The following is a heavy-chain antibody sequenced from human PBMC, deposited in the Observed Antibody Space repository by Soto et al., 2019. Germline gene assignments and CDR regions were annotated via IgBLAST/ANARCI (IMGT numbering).Heavy chain of an antibody. CDR2: IGSVGGDT. CDR3: VKDRMAYNSVWDPFDI. CDR1: GFTFYSYA. J-gene: IGHJ3*02. D-gene: IGHD1-20*01. V-gene: IGHV3-23*01. Sequence: GALRLSCAASGFTFYSYAMSWVRQAPGKGLEWVSTIGSVGGDTYYADSVKGRFTISRDDSKNTLLLQMNSLRAEDTAVYYCVKDRMAYNSVWDPFDIWGQGTMVTVSS.